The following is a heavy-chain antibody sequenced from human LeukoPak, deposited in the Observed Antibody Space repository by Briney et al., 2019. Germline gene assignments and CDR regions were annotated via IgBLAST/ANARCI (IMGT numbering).Heavy chain of an antibody. J-gene: IGHJ4*02. CDR2: ISSSGSTI. CDR3: ARDSKRPPHELALELGTIDY. CDR1: GFTFSNYN. D-gene: IGHD1-7*01. Sequence: GGSLRLSCAASGFTFSNYNMNWVRQAPGKGLEWVSYISSSGSTIYYADSVKGRFTISRDNAKNSLYLQMNSLRAEDTAVYYCARDSKRPPHELALELGTIDYWGQGTLVTVSS. V-gene: IGHV3-48*04.